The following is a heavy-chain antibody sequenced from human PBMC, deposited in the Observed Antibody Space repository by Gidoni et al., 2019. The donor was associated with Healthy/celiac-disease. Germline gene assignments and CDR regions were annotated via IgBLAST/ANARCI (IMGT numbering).Heavy chain of an antibody. J-gene: IGHJ4*02. CDR3: AKARVRYCSGGSCYSGIDY. CDR1: GFTFDDYA. D-gene: IGHD2-15*01. CDR2: ISWNSGSI. Sequence: GESGGGLVQPGRSLRLSCAASGFTFDDYAMHWVRQAPGKGLEWVSGISWNSGSIGYADSVKGRFTISRDNAKNSLYLQMNSLRAEDTALYYCAKARVRYCSGGSCYSGIDYWGQGTLVTVSS. V-gene: IGHV3-9*01.